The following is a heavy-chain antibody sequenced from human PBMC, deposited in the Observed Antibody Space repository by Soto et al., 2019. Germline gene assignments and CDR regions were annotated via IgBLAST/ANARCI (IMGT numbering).Heavy chain of an antibody. V-gene: IGHV2-5*01. CDR2: ISWKDEK. J-gene: IGHJ4*02. Sequence: QITLKESGRTLVKPTQTLTVTCTFSGFSLSTSGAGVGWIRQSPGKAPEWLALISWKDEKRYNPGLKSRLTITKDTSKNQVVLTMTDLDPVDTATYFCAHRYGGNYYRWYFDSWGQGTLVTVSS. CDR3: AHRYGGNYYRWYFDS. D-gene: IGHD1-26*01. CDR1: GFSLSTSGAG.